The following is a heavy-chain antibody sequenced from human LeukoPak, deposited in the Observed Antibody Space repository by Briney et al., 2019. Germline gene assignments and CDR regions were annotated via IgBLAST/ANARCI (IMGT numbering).Heavy chain of an antibody. D-gene: IGHD6-13*01. J-gene: IGHJ4*02. V-gene: IGHV3-53*01. CDR1: GFTVSSNY. Sequence: GGSLRLSCAASGFTVSSNYMSWVRQAPGKGLEWVSVIYSSGSTYYADSVKGRFTISRDNSKNTIYLQMNSLRAEDTAVYYCASPSSSWFDYWGQGTLVTVSS. CDR2: IYSSGST. CDR3: ASPSSSWFDY.